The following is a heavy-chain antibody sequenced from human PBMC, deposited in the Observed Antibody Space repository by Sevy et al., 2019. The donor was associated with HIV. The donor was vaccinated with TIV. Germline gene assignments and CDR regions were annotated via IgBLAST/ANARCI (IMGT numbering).Heavy chain of an antibody. D-gene: IGHD2-15*01. CDR3: VRDGLASATDFDY. J-gene: IGHJ4*02. CDR2: IKEDGSDK. Sequence: GGSLRLSCEVSGFTFSNYWMTWVRQAPGKGLEWVANIKEDGSDKYYGDSVKGRFSISRDNAKNSLYLEMNSLRAEDTAVYYCVRDGLASATDFDYWGQGTLVTVPS. CDR1: GFTFSNYW. V-gene: IGHV3-7*01.